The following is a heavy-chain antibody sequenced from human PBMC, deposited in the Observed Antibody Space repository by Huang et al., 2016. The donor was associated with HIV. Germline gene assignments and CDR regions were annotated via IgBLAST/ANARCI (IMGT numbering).Heavy chain of an antibody. CDR1: RFTFRKFA. Sequence: QVQLVESGGGVVRPGRSLRLSCAASRFTFRKFARNWVRQAPGKGMEWMAVISYDGSSKHYADSVTGRLTISRDKSNNTLYLQMNSLTVEDTAVYYCTKGHYYDTNGYVAFDIWGQGTMVTVSS. V-gene: IGHV3-30*18. CDR2: ISYDGSSK. J-gene: IGHJ3*02. D-gene: IGHD3-22*01. CDR3: TKGHYYDTNGYVAFDI.